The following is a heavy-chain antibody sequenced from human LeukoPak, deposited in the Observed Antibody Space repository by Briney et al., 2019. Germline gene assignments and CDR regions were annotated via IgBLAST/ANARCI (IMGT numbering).Heavy chain of an antibody. Sequence: SETLSLTCTVSGYSISSSLYWGWIRQPPGKGLEWIGSIYYSGSTYYNPSLKSRVTISVDTSKNQFSLKLSSVTAADTAVYYCARLWYYYGSGSYSVWFDPWGQGTLVTVSS. D-gene: IGHD3-10*01. CDR3: ARLWYYYGSGSYSVWFDP. J-gene: IGHJ5*02. CDR2: IYYSGST. V-gene: IGHV4-38-2*02. CDR1: GYSISSSLY.